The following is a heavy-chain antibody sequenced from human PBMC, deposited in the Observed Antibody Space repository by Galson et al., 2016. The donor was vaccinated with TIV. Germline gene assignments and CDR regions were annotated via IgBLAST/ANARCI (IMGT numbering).Heavy chain of an antibody. V-gene: IGHV3-33*06. CDR2: IWYDGNSK. D-gene: IGHD2/OR15-2a*01. CDR1: GFGFSSYG. Sequence: SLRLSCAASGFGFSSYGMHWVRQAPGKGLEWVAVIWYDGNSKFYADSVKGRFSVSRDNSKNTLYLQMNSLRVDDTAVYYCAKGSPITFPSNHRTLYYPHYYYMDVWGKGTTVTVSS. J-gene: IGHJ6*03. CDR3: AKGSPITFPSNHRTLYYPHYYYMDV.